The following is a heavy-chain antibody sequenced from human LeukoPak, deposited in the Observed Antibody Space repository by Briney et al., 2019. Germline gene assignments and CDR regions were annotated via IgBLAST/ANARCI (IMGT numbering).Heavy chain of an antibody. CDR1: GGSFSGYY. CDR2: INHSGST. CDR3: ARGRTTGTTADY. Sequence: SETLSLTCAVYGGSFSGYYWSWIRQPPGKGLEWIGEINHSGSTNYNPSLKSRVTISVDTSKNQFSLKLSSVTAADRAVYYCARGRTTGTTADYWGQGTLVTVSS. D-gene: IGHD1-1*01. V-gene: IGHV4-34*01. J-gene: IGHJ4*02.